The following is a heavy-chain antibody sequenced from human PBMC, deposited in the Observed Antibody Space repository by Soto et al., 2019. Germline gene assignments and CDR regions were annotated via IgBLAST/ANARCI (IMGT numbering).Heavy chain of an antibody. V-gene: IGHV3-11*01. CDR3: ARVGYSSSWYGNAFDI. D-gene: IGHD6-13*01. Sequence: PGGSLRLSCAASGFTFSDYYVSWIRQAPGKGLEWVSYISSSGSTIYYADSVKGRFTISRDNAKNSLYLQMNSLRAEDTAVYYCARVGYSSSWYGNAFDIWGQGTMVTVSS. J-gene: IGHJ3*02. CDR2: ISSSGSTI. CDR1: GFTFSDYY.